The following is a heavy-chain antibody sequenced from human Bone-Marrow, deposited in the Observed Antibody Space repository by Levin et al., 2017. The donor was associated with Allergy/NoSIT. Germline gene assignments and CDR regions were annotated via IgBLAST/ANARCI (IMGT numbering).Heavy chain of an antibody. V-gene: IGHV1-2*02. D-gene: IGHD4-11*01. Sequence: ASVKVSCKASGYTFTGYYMHWVRQAPGQGLEWMGWINPNSGGTNYAQKFQGRVTMTRDTSISTAYMELSRLRCDETAVYYCARDSRRTTVTSYYYYGMDVWGQGTTVTVSS. J-gene: IGHJ6*02. CDR1: GYTFTGYY. CDR2: INPNSGGT. CDR3: ARDSRRTTVTSYYYYGMDV.